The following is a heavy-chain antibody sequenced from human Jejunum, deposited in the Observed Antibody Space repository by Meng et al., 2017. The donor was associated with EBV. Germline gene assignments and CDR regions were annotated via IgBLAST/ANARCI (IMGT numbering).Heavy chain of an antibody. CDR2: IYHDGSS. CDR3: ARVRCSGGSCFSFDY. V-gene: IGHV4-4*02. Sequence: QVQLQESGPGLVNPSGTLSLTCAVSGGSITSSDWWTWVRQPPGEGLEWIGEIYHDGSSNYSPSLKSRVTILLDKSENHFSLKLNSVTAADTAVYYCARVRCSGGSCFSFDYWGQGALFNVSS. J-gene: IGHJ4*02. CDR1: GGSITSSDW. D-gene: IGHD2-15*01.